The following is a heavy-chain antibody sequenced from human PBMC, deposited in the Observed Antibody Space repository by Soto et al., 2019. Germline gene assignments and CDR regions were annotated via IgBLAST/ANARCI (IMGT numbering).Heavy chain of an antibody. CDR2: MNPNSGNA. V-gene: IGHV1-8*01. CDR3: ARADYSARSAYLLPCGH. J-gene: IGHJ4*02. D-gene: IGHD3-22*01. Sequence: QVQLVQSGAEVKKPGASVKVSCKASGYTFTSYDINWVRQATGQGLEWMGWMNPNSGNAGYAQKFQGRVTLTRNTSVITAHMPLRSLRSADPAVCYCARADYSARSAYLLPCGHWGPGTLVTVSS. CDR1: GYTFTSYD.